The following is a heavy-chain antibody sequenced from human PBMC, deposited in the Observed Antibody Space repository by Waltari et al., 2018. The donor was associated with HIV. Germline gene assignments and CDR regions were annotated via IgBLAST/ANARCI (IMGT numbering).Heavy chain of an antibody. V-gene: IGHV3-7*01. CDR1: GFPFSNYW. Sequence: EVHLVESGGGLVQHGGPLRLSCTGSGFPFSNYWMSWVRQAPGKGPEWVASINYDGGDKYYVDSVKGRFTISRENGKNSLYLQMSSLRVEDTAVYYCAREPFWGQGILVTVSS. CDR3: AREPF. J-gene: IGHJ4*02. CDR2: INYDGGDK.